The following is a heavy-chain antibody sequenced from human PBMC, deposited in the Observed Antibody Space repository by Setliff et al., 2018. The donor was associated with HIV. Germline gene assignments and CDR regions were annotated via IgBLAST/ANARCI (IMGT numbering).Heavy chain of an antibody. CDR3: ARGGPFYNWNYTFDY. CDR1: GGSFSGYY. J-gene: IGHJ4*02. Sequence: ETLSLTCAVYGGSFSGYYWSWIRQPPGKGLEWIGEINHSGSTNYNPSLKSRVTISVDTSKNQFSLEVSSVTAADTAVYYCARGGPFYNWNYTFDYWGQGTLVTVSS. V-gene: IGHV4-34*01. D-gene: IGHD1-7*01. CDR2: INHSGST.